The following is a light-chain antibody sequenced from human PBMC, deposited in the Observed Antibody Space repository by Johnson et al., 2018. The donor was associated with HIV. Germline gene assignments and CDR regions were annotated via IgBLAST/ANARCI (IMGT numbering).Light chain of an antibody. CDR3: ETWDSSLSGYYV. CDR2: DND. V-gene: IGLV1-51*01. J-gene: IGLJ1*01. Sequence: QSVLTQPPSVSAAPGQKVTISCSESSSNIGINYVSWFQQLPGPAPNLLIYDNDKRPSGIPDRFSGSKSGTSATLGITGLQTGDEADYYCETWDSSLSGYYVFGTGTKLTVL. CDR1: SSNIGINY.